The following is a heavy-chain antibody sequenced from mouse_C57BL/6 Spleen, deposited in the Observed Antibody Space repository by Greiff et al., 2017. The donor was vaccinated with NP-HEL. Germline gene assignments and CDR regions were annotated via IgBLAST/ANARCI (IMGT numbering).Heavy chain of an antibody. J-gene: IGHJ2*01. Sequence: EVQLQQSEPELVKPGASVKISCKASGYSFTGYYMNWVKQSPEKSLEWIGEINPSTGGTTYNQKFKAKATLTVDKSSSTAYMQLKSLTSEDSAVYYCARERDGSSYFDYWGQGTTLTVSS. CDR1: GYSFTGYY. V-gene: IGHV1-42*01. D-gene: IGHD2-3*01. CDR2: INPSTGGT. CDR3: ARERDGSSYFDY.